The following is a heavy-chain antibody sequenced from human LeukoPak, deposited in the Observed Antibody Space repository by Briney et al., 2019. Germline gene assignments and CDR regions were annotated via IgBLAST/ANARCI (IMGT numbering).Heavy chain of an antibody. D-gene: IGHD6-19*01. CDR1: GYTFTGYY. CDR3: ARDSSGWYVNDY. V-gene: IGHV1-8*02. J-gene: IGHJ4*02. Sequence: ASVKVSCKASGYTFTGYYMHWVRQAPGQGLEWMGWMNPNSGNTGYAQKFQGRVTMTRNTSISTAYMELSSLRSEDTAVYYCARDSSGWYVNDYWGQGTLVTVSS. CDR2: MNPNSGNT.